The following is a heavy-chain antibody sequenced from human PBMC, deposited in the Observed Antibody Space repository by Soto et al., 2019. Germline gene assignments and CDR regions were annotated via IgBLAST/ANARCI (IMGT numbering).Heavy chain of an antibody. CDR1: GLTVSGKKY. V-gene: IGHV3-53*01. CDR2: FYDLDGT. Sequence: DVHLVESGGGLIQPGGSLRLSCAVSGLTVSGKKYVACVRQAPGKGLEWVSGFYDLDGTYYADSLKGRFTTSGDSSRTIVYLQMNGLRPEDTAVYYCATWHLQEHAYDVWGQGTTVTVSS. CDR3: ATWHLQEHAYDV. J-gene: IGHJ3*01. D-gene: IGHD4-4*01.